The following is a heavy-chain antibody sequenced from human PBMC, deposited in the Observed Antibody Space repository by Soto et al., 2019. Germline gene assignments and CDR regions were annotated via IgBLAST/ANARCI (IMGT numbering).Heavy chain of an antibody. D-gene: IGHD3-9*01. J-gene: IGHJ5*02. CDR1: GLTFNNYA. Sequence: PGVSLRLSCAASGLTFNNYAMSWVRQAPGKGLEWVSAISGSGTSTYYADSVKGRFTISRDFFKNTVYLQMNSLRAGDTAIYYCAIRVTIAGWFDPWGQGTLVTVS. CDR3: AIRVTIAGWFDP. V-gene: IGHV3-23*01. CDR2: ISGSGTST.